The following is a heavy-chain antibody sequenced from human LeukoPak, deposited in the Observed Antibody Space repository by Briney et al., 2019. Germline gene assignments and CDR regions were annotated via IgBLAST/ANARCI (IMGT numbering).Heavy chain of an antibody. CDR1: GFTFSSYW. D-gene: IGHD5-12*01. Sequence: GGSLRLSCAASGFTFSSYWMHWVRQAPGKGLVWVSRINSVGGHISHADSVKGRFPISRDNAKNTLYMQMNSLQAEDTAVYYCARDRGGGYDSYYYYGMDVWGKGTTVTVSS. CDR2: INSVGGHI. CDR3: ARDRGGGYDSYYYYGMDV. V-gene: IGHV3-74*01. J-gene: IGHJ6*04.